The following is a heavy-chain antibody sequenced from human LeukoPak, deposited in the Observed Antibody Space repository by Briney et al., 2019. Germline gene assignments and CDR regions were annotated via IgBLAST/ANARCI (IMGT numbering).Heavy chain of an antibody. CDR3: ARGDLWVAY. Sequence: GGSLRLSCVASGFTFSSYEMNWVRQAPGKGLEWVSYISSSGSTIYYADSVKGRFTISRDNAKNSLYLQMNSLRAEDTAVYYCARGDLWVAYWGQGTLVTVSS. CDR2: ISSSGSTI. V-gene: IGHV3-48*03. D-gene: IGHD2-15*01. J-gene: IGHJ4*02. CDR1: GFTFSSYE.